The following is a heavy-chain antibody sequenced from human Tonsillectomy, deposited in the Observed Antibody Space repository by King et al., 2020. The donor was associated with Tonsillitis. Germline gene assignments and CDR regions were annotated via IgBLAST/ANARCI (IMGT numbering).Heavy chain of an antibody. Sequence: VQLVQSGGGVVQPGGSLRLSCAADGFDFNRYSMHWVRQAPGKGLEWVAVTSYDGSDKFYADSVKGRFTISRDNSKNTLFLVMDSLRAGDTAVYFCARSPLYMISFEGVVGYFDSWGPGTLVTVSS. V-gene: IGHV3-30-3*01. J-gene: IGHJ4*02. CDR1: GFDFNRYS. CDR3: ARSPLYMISFEGVVGYFDS. CDR2: TSYDGSDK. D-gene: IGHD3-16*02.